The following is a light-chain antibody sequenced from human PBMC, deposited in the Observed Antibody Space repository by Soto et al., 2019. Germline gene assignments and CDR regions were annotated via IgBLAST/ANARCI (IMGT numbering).Light chain of an antibody. Sequence: EIVMTQSPATLSVSPGERATLSCRASQSVSSYLAWYHQKPGQAPRLLIYSASTRATGIPARFSGSGSGTEFTLTINSLQSEDFAVYYCPQYNNWPRTFGQGTKVDI. CDR3: PQYNNWPRT. CDR1: QSVSSY. V-gene: IGKV3-15*01. CDR2: SAS. J-gene: IGKJ1*01.